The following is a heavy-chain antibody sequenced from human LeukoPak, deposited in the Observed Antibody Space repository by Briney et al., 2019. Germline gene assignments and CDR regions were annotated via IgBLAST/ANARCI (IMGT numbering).Heavy chain of an antibody. CDR3: ARALDSSSSRYQAFEY. V-gene: IGHV3-7*01. Sequence: GGSLRLSCAASGFTFSSYWMSWVRQAPGKGRGWVANIKQDESEKYYVDSVKGRFTISRDNAKNSLYLQMNNLRAEDKAVYYCARALDSSSSRYQAFEYWGQGTLVTVSS. J-gene: IGHJ4*02. D-gene: IGHD2-2*01. CDR2: IKQDESEK. CDR1: GFTFSSYW.